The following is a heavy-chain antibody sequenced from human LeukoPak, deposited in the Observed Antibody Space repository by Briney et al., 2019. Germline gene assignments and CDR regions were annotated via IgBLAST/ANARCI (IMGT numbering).Heavy chain of an antibody. J-gene: IGHJ3*02. CDR3: AKDTDYGDYRPFDAFDI. V-gene: IGHV3-9*01. CDR1: GGSISSYY. D-gene: IGHD4-17*01. CDR2: ISWNSGSI. Sequence: LSLTCTVSGGSISSYYWSWIRQPPGKGLEWVSGISWNSGSIGYADSVKGRFTISRDNAKNSLYLQMNSLRAEDTALYYCAKDTDYGDYRPFDAFDIWGQGTMVTVSS.